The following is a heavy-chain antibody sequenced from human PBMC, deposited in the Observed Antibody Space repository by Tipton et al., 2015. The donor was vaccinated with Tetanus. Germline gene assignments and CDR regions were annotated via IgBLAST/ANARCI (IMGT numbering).Heavy chain of an antibody. CDR3: ARTTRRWLHPDF. Sequence: TLSLTCAVSGGSIRSSNWWSWVRQTPGKGLEWIGEIYHSGTTNYNPSLKSRVTISIDTAKNQFSLHLSSVTAADTAIYYCARTTRRWLHPDFWGQGTLVTVSA. J-gene: IGHJ4*02. CDR1: GGSIRSSNW. V-gene: IGHV4-4*02. D-gene: IGHD5-24*01. CDR2: IYHSGTT.